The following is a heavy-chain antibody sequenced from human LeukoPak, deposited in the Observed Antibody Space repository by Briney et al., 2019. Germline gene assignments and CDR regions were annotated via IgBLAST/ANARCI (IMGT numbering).Heavy chain of an antibody. D-gene: IGHD1-26*01. CDR2: IYTSGST. CDR3: ARNIVGATNFDY. J-gene: IGHJ4*02. V-gene: IGHV4-61*02. Sequence: SETLSLTCTVSGGSISSGSYYWSWIRQPAGKGLEWIGRIYTSGSTNYNPSLKSRVTISVDTSNNQFSLKLSSVTAADTAVYYCARNIVGATNFDYWGQGTLVTVSS. CDR1: GGSISSGSYY.